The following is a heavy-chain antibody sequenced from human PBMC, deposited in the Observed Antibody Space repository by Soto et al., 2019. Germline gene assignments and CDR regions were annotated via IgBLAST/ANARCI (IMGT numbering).Heavy chain of an antibody. V-gene: IGHV3-74*01. CDR3: ARLLYSPGYYHGMDV. CDR2: IHSDGSTT. Sequence: EVQLVESGGGLGQPGGSLRLSCAASGFTFSNYWMHWVRQAPGKGLVWVSRIHSDGSTTNYADSVKGRFTISRDNAKAPLYLQMNSLTADDTAVYYCARLLYSPGYYHGMDVWGQGTTVTVSS. D-gene: IGHD2-8*01. J-gene: IGHJ6*02. CDR1: GFTFSNYW.